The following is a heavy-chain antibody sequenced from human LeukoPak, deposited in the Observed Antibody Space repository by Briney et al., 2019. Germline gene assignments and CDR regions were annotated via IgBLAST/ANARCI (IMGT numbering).Heavy chain of an antibody. Sequence: GGSLRLSCAASGFTVSSNYMSWVRQAPGKGLEWVSVIYSGGSTYYADSVKGRFTISRDNSKNTLYLQMNSLRAEDTAVYYCARVTYSSSWYAGDYYYYYMDVWGKGTTVTVSS. J-gene: IGHJ6*03. CDR1: GFTVSSNY. D-gene: IGHD6-13*01. CDR2: IYSGGST. CDR3: ARVTYSSSWYAGDYYYYYMDV. V-gene: IGHV3-53*01.